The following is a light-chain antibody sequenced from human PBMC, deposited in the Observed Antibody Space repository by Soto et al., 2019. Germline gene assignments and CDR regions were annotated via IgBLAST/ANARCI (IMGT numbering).Light chain of an antibody. J-gene: IGKJ5*01. CDR1: QSLLHSNGRTY. V-gene: IGKV2D-29*01. CDR3: VQSLELPIT. Sequence: DIVITQTPLSLPVIPGQPASISFKSGQSLLHSNGRTYLYWYLQKPGQPPQLLIYEVSNRFSGVPDRFSGSGSGTDFTLKISRVEAEDVGVYYCVQSLELPITLGQGTRQEIK. CDR2: EVS.